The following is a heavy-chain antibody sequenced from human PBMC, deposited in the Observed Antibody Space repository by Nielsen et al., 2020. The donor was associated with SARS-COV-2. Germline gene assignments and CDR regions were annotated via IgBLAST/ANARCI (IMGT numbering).Heavy chain of an antibody. V-gene: IGHV1-69*13. J-gene: IGHJ4*02. CDR3: ARAGFGVVITHFDY. D-gene: IGHD3-3*01. Sequence: SVKVSCKASGGTFSSYAISWVRQAPGQGLEWMGGIIPIFGTANYAQKFQGRVTITADESTSTAYMELSSLRSEDSAVYYCARAGFGVVITHFDYWGQGTLVTVSS. CDR2: IIPIFGTA. CDR1: GGTFSSYA.